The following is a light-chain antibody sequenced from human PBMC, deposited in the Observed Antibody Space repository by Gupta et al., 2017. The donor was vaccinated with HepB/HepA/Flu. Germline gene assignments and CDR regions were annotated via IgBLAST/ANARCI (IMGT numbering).Light chain of an antibody. CDR1: QDITNY. V-gene: IGKV1-33*01. J-gene: IGKJ5*01. CDR2: DSS. CDR3: QQFDNLPIT. Sequence: DIQMTQSPSSLSASVGDRITISCQASQDITNYLHWYQQKPGKAPELLIYDSSNLETGVPSRFSGSGSGTXFTLTIXSLQPEDVATYYCQQFDNLPITFGXGTQLEIK.